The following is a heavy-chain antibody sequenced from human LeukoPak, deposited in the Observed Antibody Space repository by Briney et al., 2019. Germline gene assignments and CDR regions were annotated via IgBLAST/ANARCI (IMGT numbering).Heavy chain of an antibody. J-gene: IGHJ5*02. CDR3: ARGDSSWYEGNWFDP. D-gene: IGHD6-13*01. CDR1: GGSISSGGYY. CDR2: IYYSGST. V-gene: IGHV4-31*03. Sequence: NTSQTLSLTCTVSGGSISSGGYYWSWIRQHPGKGLEWIGYIYYSGSTYYNPSLKSRVTISVDTSKNQFSLKLSSVTAAGTAVYYCARGDSSWYEGNWFDPWGQGTLVTVSS.